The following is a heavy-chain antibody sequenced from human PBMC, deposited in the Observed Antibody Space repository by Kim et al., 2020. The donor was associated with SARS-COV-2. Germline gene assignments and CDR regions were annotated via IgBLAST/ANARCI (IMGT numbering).Heavy chain of an antibody. CDR2: ISYDGSNT. J-gene: IGHJ6*02. Sequence: GGSLRLSCAASGFTFSSYGMHWVRQAPGKGLEWMAMISYDGSNTHYADSVKGRFTISRENSQITLYLQMNSLRADDTAVYYCAKGIYSRWNSRDYYGMDVWGQRTTVTVSS. V-gene: IGHV3-30*18. CDR1: GFTFSSYG. CDR3: AKGIYSRWNSRDYYGMDV. D-gene: IGHD6-13*01.